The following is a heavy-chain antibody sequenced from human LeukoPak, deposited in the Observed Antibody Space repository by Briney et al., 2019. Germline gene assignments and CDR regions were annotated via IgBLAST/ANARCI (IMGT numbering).Heavy chain of an antibody. J-gene: IGHJ4*02. CDR1: GFTFSSYA. Sequence: GSLRLSCAASGFTFSSYAMSWVRQAPGKGLEWVSAISGSGGSTYYADSVKGRFTISRDNSKNTLYLQTNSLRAEDTAVYYCARDEAGSSWSPFDYWGQGTLVTVSS. CDR2: ISGSGGST. V-gene: IGHV3-23*01. D-gene: IGHD6-13*01. CDR3: ARDEAGSSWSPFDY.